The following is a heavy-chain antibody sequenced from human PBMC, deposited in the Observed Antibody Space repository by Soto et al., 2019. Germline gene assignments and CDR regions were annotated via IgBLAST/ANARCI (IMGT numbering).Heavy chain of an antibody. J-gene: IGHJ4*02. CDR3: ARDREDTAMVRDLTLPGEFGY. Sequence: GASVKVSCKASGYTFTSYYMHWVRQAPGQGLEWMGIINPSGGSTSYAQKFQGRVTMTRDTSTSTVYMELSSLRSEDTAVYYCARDREDTAMVRDLTLPGEFGYWGQGTLVTVSS. D-gene: IGHD5-18*01. V-gene: IGHV1-46*01. CDR1: GYTFTSYY. CDR2: INPSGGST.